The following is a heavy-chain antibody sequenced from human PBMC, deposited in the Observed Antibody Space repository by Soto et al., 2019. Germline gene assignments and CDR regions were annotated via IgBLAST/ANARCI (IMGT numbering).Heavy chain of an antibody. CDR2: ISGGSGYT. CDR3: AREYGRLDY. V-gene: IGHV3-11*06. J-gene: IGHJ4*02. Sequence: QVQLVESGGGLVKPGGSLRLSCGASGFTLSDFHMSWIRQAPGTGLEWVSYISGGSGYTKYADPVKGRFTISRDSAKNSLYLQMNSLRAEDTAVYYCAREYGRLDYWGQGTLVTVSS. CDR1: GFTLSDFH. D-gene: IGHD4-17*01.